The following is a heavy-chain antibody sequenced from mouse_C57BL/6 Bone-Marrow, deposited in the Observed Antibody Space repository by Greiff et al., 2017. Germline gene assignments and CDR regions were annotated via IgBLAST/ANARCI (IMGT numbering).Heavy chain of an antibody. Sequence: DVKLQESGPGLVKPSQSLSLTCSVTGYSITSGYYWNWIRQFPGNKLEWMGYISYDGSNNYNPSLKNPISITRATSKNQFFLKLNSVTTEETATDYCARGDSSLFYYFDYWGQGTTLTVSS. V-gene: IGHV3-6*01. CDR3: ARGDSSLFYYFDY. J-gene: IGHJ2*01. CDR1: GYSITSGYY. CDR2: ISYDGSN. D-gene: IGHD6-2*01.